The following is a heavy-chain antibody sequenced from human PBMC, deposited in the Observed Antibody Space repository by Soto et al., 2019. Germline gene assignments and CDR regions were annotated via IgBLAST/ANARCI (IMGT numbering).Heavy chain of an antibody. J-gene: IGHJ6*02. V-gene: IGHV1-69*13. CDR2: IIPIFGTA. CDR1: GGTFSSYA. D-gene: IGHD1-26*01. Sequence: ASVKVSCKASGGTFSSYAISWVRQAPGQGLEWMGGIIPIFGTANYAQKFQGRVTITADESTSTAYMELSSLRSEDTAVYYCARDGTLARPETIVGAEPYYYYGMDVWGQGTTVTVSS. CDR3: ARDGTLARPETIVGAEPYYYYGMDV.